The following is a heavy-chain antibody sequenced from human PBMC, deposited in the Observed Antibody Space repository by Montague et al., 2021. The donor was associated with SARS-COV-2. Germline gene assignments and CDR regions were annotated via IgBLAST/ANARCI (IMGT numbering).Heavy chain of an antibody. Sequence: TLSLTCTVSGGSISSSGYYWSWIRQHPGKGLEWIGYIYYSGSTYYNPSLKSRGTISVDTSRNQFSLKLSSVTAADTAVYYCARATMIVVVIGAFDIWGQGTMVTVSS. CDR3: ARATMIVVVIGAFDI. J-gene: IGHJ3*02. D-gene: IGHD3-22*01. CDR2: IYYSGST. CDR1: GGSISSSGYY. V-gene: IGHV4-31*03.